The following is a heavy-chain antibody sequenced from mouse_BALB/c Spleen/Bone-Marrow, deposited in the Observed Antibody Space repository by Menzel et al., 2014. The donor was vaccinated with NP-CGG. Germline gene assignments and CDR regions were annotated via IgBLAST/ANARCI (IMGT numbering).Heavy chain of an antibody. CDR2: ISSGGSYT. J-gene: IGHJ3*01. Sequence: EVKLVESGGGLVKPGGSLKLSCAASGFIFSSYAMSWVRQTPEKRLEWVATISSGGSYTYYPDSVKGRFTISRDNAKNTLYLQMSSLRSEDTAMYYCAGVTKFAYRGQGTLVTVSA. CDR1: GFIFSSYA. V-gene: IGHV5-9-1*01. D-gene: IGHD2-3*01. CDR3: AGVTKFAY.